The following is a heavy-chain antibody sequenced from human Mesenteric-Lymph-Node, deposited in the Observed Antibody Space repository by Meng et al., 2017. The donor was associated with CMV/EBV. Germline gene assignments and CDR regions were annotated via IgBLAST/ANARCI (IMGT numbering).Heavy chain of an antibody. V-gene: IGHV3-74*01. Sequence: GESLKISCAASGFTFSSYWMHWVRQAPGKGLVWVSRINSDGSSTSYADSVKGRFTISRDNAKNTLYLQMNSLRAEDTAVYYCARDDDYSNFLFDYWGQGTLVTVSS. CDR3: ARDDDYSNFLFDY. D-gene: IGHD4-11*01. CDR1: GFTFSSYW. J-gene: IGHJ4*02. CDR2: INSDGSST.